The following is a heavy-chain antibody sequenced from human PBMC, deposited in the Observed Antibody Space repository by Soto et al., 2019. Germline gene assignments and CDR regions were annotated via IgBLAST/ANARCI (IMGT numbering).Heavy chain of an antibody. Sequence: QVQLVQSGAEVKKPGSSVKVSCKASGGTFSSYTISWVRQAPGQGLEWMGRIIPILGIANYAQKFQGRVTITADKSTSRAYMELSSLRSDDTAGYYCARESSAVLGYWGQGTLVTVSS. CDR2: IIPILGIA. J-gene: IGHJ4*02. V-gene: IGHV1-69*08. D-gene: IGHD6-6*01. CDR1: GGTFSSYT. CDR3: ARESSAVLGY.